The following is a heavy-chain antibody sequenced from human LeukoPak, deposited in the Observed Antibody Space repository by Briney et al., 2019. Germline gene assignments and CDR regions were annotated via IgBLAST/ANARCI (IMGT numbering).Heavy chain of an antibody. CDR1: GLAFSAYK. J-gene: IGHJ4*02. CDR2: ISTDGYTT. D-gene: IGHD2-15*01. CDR3: VVGGSPGY. V-gene: IGHV3-74*01. Sequence: GGSLRLSCAASGLAFSAYKMHWVRQAPRKGLVWFSRISTDGYTTDYADFVQGRFTASRDNTKNTWSLEMNSLRAEDTAVYYCVVGGSPGYWGQGTLVTVSS.